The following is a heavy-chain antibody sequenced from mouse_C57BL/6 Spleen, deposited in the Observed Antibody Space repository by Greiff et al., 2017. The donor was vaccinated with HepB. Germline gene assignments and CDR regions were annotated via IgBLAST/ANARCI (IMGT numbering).Heavy chain of an antibody. J-gene: IGHJ3*01. CDR2: IDPSDSYT. V-gene: IGHV1-50*01. Sequence: HVQLQQPGAELVKPGASVKLSCKASGYTFTSYWMQWVKQRPGQGLEWIGEIDPSDSYTNYNQKFKGKATLTVDTSSSTAYMQLSSLTSEDSAVYYCARMGTGAWFAYWGQGTLVTVSA. CDR3: ARMGTGAWFAY. D-gene: IGHD3-3*01. CDR1: GYTFTSYW.